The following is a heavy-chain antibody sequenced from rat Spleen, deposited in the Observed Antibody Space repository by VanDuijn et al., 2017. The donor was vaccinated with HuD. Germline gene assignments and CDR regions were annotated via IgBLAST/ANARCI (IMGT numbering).Heavy chain of an antibody. J-gene: IGHJ4*01. CDR3: ARHHYDGYYHGPVFGIMDA. CDR1: GFTFSDYN. Sequence: EVQLVESGGGLVQPGRSLKLSCAASGFTFSDYNMAWVRQAPKKGLEWVATIIYDGSRTYYRDSVKGRFTISRDNAKSTLYLQMDSLRSEDTASYYCARHHYDGYYHGPVFGIMDAWGQGASVTVSS. D-gene: IGHD1-12*03. CDR2: IIYDGSRT. V-gene: IGHV5S10*01.